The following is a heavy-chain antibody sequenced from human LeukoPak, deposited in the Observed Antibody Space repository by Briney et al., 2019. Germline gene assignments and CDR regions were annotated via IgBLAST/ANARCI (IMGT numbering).Heavy chain of an antibody. CDR3: ARGGGITGIGVFDY. CDR2: IYYSGSN. Sequence: PSETLSLTCTVSGGSISSYYWSWIRQPPGKGLEWIGYIYYSGSNNYNPSLKSRVTISVDTSKNQFSLKLSSVTAADTAVYYCARGGGITGIGVFDYWGQGTLVTVSS. D-gene: IGHD1-20*01. J-gene: IGHJ4*02. V-gene: IGHV4-59*01. CDR1: GGSISSYY.